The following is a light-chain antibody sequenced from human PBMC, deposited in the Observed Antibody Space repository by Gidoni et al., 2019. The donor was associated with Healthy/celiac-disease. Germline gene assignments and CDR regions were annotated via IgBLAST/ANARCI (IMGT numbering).Light chain of an antibody. Sequence: EIGLTQSPATLSLSPGERATLSCRARQGVSSYLAWYQQKPGQAPRLLIYDASNRATGIPARFSGSGSGTDFTLTISSLEPEDFAVYYCQQRSNWRTFGQGTKLEIK. CDR1: QGVSSY. J-gene: IGKJ2*01. CDR3: QQRSNWRT. CDR2: DAS. V-gene: IGKV3-11*01.